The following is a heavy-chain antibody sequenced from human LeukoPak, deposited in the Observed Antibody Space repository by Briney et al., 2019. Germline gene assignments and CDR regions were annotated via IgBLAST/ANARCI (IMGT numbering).Heavy chain of an antibody. CDR2: IYPGDSDT. CDR3: ARQACSSTSCSFDY. V-gene: IGHV5-51*01. J-gene: IGHJ4*02. D-gene: IGHD2-2*01. Sequence: GESLKISCKGSGYSFTSYWIGWVRQMPGKGLEWMGIIYPGDSDTRYTPSVQGQVTISADKSINAAYLRWSSLKASDTAMYFCARQACSSTSCSFDYWGQGTLVTVSS. CDR1: GYSFTSYW.